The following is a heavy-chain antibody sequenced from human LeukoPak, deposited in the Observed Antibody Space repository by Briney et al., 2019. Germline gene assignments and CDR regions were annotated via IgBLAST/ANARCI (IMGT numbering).Heavy chain of an antibody. V-gene: IGHV4-59*08. CDR1: GGSISSYF. Sequence: SETLSLTCTVSGGSISSYFWSWIRQPPGKGLEWIGYIYDSGSTNYNPSLKSRVTISIDKSKTQFSLRLSSVTAADTAVYYCARGYYYFDYWGQGTLVTVSA. J-gene: IGHJ4*02. D-gene: IGHD5-18*01. CDR2: IYDSGST. CDR3: ARGYYYFDY.